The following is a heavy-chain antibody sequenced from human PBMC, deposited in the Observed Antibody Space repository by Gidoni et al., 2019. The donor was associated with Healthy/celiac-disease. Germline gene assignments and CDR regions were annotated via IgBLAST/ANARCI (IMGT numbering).Heavy chain of an antibody. D-gene: IGHD6-13*01. CDR1: GGTFSSYA. V-gene: IGHV1-69*06. Sequence: QVQLVQSGAEVKKPGSSVKVSCKDSGGTFSSYAISWVRQAPGQGLEGMGGIIPIFGTANYAQKFQGRVTIPADKSTSTAYMELSSLRSEDTAVYYCARAKGYSSSWYGEDDAFDIWGQGTMVTVSS. CDR3: ARAKGYSSSWYGEDDAFDI. J-gene: IGHJ3*02. CDR2: IIPIFGTA.